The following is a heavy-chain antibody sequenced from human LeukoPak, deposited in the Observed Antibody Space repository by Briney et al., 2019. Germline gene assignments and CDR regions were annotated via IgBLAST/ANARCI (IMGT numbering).Heavy chain of an antibody. CDR2: INPNSGGI. D-gene: IGHD2-8*01. CDR1: GYTFTGYY. V-gene: IGHV1-2*02. Sequence: ASVKVSCKASGYTFTGYYMHWVRQAPGQGLEWMGWINPNSGGIYYAQKFQGRVTMTRDTSISSAYMELSSLRSDDTAVYYCARVWPCSNGVCPDVFEYWGQGTLVTVSS. CDR3: ARVWPCSNGVCPDVFEY. J-gene: IGHJ4*02.